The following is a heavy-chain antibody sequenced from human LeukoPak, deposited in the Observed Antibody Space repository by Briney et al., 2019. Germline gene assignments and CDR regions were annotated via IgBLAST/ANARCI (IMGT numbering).Heavy chain of an antibody. Sequence: KSSETLSLTCTVSGGSISTFYWSWIRQRPGKGLEWIGYIYYSGTTNYNPSLKSRVTISVDMSKSRFSLTLSSVTAADTALYYCARHGPLYDIWSAQFYFDYWGQGTLVAVSS. CDR2: IYYSGTT. V-gene: IGHV4-59*08. CDR3: ARHGPLYDIWSAQFYFDY. D-gene: IGHD3-3*01. J-gene: IGHJ4*02. CDR1: GGSISTFY.